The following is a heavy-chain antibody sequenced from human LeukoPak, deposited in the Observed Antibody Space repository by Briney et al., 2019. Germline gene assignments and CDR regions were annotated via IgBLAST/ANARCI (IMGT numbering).Heavy chain of an antibody. D-gene: IGHD6-19*01. CDR1: GFTFSSYS. V-gene: IGHV3-21*01. J-gene: IGHJ4*02. Sequence: PGGSLRLSCAASGFTFSSYSMNWVRQAPGKGLEWVSSISSSSSYIYYADSVKGRFTISRDNAKNSLYLQMNSLRAEDTAVYYCARGDYSSGWLFDYWGQGTLATVSS. CDR2: ISSSSSYI. CDR3: ARGDYSSGWLFDY.